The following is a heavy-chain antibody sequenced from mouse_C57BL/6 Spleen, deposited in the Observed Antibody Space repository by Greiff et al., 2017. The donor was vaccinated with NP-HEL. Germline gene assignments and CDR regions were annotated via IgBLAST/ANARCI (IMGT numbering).Heavy chain of an antibody. V-gene: IGHV14-3*01. CDR2: IAPANGNT. CDR3: ASQLTGTPWFAY. CDR1: GFNIKNTY. J-gene: IGHJ3*01. Sequence: VQLQQSVAELVRPGASVQLSCTASGFNIKNTYMHWVKQRPEQGLEWIGRIAPANGNTKYAPKFQGKATITADTSSNTAYLQLSSLTSEDTAIEYCASQLTGTPWFAYWGQGTLVTVAA. D-gene: IGHD4-1*01.